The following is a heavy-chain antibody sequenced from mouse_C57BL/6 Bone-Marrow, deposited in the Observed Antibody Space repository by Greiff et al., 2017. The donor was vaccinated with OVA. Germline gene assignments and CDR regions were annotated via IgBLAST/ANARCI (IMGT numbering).Heavy chain of an antibody. CDR1: GFTFSSYA. CDR2: ISSGGDYI. V-gene: IGHV5-9-1*02. Sequence: VQLKESGEGLVKPGGSLKLSCAASGFTFSSYAMSWVRQTPEKRLEWVAYISSGGDYIYYADTVKGRFTISRDNARNTLYLQMSSLKSEDTAMYYCTRDPSIYSNYYAMDYWGQGTSVTVSS. D-gene: IGHD2-5*01. J-gene: IGHJ4*01. CDR3: TRDPSIYSNYYAMDY.